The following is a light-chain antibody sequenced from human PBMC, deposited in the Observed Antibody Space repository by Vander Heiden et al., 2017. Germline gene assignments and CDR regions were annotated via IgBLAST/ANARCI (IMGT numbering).Light chain of an antibody. CDR3: QAWDTNINYV. CDR2: EDN. V-gene: IGLV3-1*01. CDR1: KLGDKY. Sequence: SYELTQPPSVSVSPAQTASITCSGDKLGDKYACWFQQKPGQSPVLVIYEDNKRPSGIPERFSGSNSGNTATLTISGTQAMDEADYYCQAWDTNINYVFGTGTKVTVL. J-gene: IGLJ1*01.